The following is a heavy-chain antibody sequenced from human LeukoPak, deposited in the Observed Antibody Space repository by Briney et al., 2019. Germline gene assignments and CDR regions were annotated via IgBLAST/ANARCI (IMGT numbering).Heavy chain of an antibody. CDR3: APPHRGLAVACNSLGY. V-gene: IGHV1-2*02. CDR2: INPNSGGT. CDR1: GYTFTVYY. Sequence: ASVKVSSKASGYTFTVYYMHWVRQAPGQGLEWMGWINPNSGGTNYAQKFQGRVTITRDTTISTPYMEMSRLRSDDTALYYPAPPHRGLAVACNSLGYWVQGSLVTVSS. J-gene: IGHJ4*02. D-gene: IGHD6-19*01.